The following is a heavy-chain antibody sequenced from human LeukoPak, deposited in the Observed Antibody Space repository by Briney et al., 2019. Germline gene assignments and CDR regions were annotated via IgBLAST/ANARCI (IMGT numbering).Heavy chain of an antibody. J-gene: IGHJ4*02. D-gene: IGHD3-22*01. Sequence: GGSLRLSCAASGFTFSSYAMSWVRQAPGKGLEWVSASSGSGGSTYYADSVKGRFTISRDDSRNTLFVQMNSLRTEDTAVYYCAMGGVWFDSSGHYRIDHWGQGTLVTVSS. CDR1: GFTFSSYA. V-gene: IGHV3-23*01. CDR2: SSGSGGST. CDR3: AMGGVWFDSSGHYRIDH.